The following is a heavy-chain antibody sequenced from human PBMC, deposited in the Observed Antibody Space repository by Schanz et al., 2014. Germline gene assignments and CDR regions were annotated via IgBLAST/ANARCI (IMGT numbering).Heavy chain of an antibody. CDR3: ARTGYDPSLTH. Sequence: QVPLVQSGAEVVEPGSSVKVSCKASGDTFRSYTINWVRHAPGQGLEWMGRIIPITGITNYAQKFQGRVTFTADKSTSTAFLEVNSLRSEDTAVYYCARTGYDPSLTHWGQGTLVTVSS. CDR2: IIPITGIT. J-gene: IGHJ4*02. D-gene: IGHD5-12*01. CDR1: GDTFRSYT. V-gene: IGHV1-69*09.